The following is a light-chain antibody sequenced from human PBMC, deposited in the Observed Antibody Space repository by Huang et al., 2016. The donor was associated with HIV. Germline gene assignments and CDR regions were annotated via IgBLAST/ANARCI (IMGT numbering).Light chain of an antibody. CDR2: GAS. CDR3: QQYRNWPRT. CDR1: QSIGRN. V-gene: IGKV3-15*01. J-gene: IGKJ1*01. Sequence: EIVMTQSPATLSVSPGERATLFCRASQSIGRNLAWYQQKPGQSPRLLIYGASARATGIPARFSGVESGTDFTLTIDGLQSEDSAVYYCQQYRNWPRTFGQGTKVEI.